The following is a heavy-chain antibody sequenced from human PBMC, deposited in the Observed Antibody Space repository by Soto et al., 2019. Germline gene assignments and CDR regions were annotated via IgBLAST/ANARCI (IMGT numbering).Heavy chain of an antibody. CDR3: ARDTNHQIMITFGGVIVLNY. CDR1: GYTFTSYG. CDR2: ISAYNGNT. D-gene: IGHD3-16*02. J-gene: IGHJ4*02. Sequence: QVQLVQSGAEVKKPGASVKVSCKASGYTFTSYGISWVRQAPGQGLEWMGWISAYNGNTNYAQKLQGRVTMTTDTSTSTDYMELRSLRSDDTAVYYCARDTNHQIMITFGGVIVLNYWGQGTLVTVSS. V-gene: IGHV1-18*01.